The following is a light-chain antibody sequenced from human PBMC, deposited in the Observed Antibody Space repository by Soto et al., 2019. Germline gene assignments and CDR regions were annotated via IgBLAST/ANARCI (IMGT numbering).Light chain of an antibody. CDR1: QDIRNY. Sequence: DIQMTQSPSSLSASLGDRVTVTCRASQDIRNYLAWYQQKPGKVPTLLIYAASTLQLGVPSRFSGSGSGTDFTLTISGLQPEDVATYYCQKYNSAPHTFVGGTKVEIK. V-gene: IGKV1-27*01. J-gene: IGKJ4*01. CDR3: QKYNSAPHT. CDR2: AAS.